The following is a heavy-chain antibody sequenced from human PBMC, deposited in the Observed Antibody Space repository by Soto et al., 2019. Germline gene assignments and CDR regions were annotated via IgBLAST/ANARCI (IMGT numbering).Heavy chain of an antibody. D-gene: IGHD5-18*01. CDR2: ISYDGSNK. CDR3: AKDAKSGYSYGPNWFDP. J-gene: IGHJ5*02. V-gene: IGHV3-30*18. CDR1: GFTFSSYG. Sequence: GGSLRLSCAASGFTFSSYGMHWVRQAPGKGLEWVAVISYDGSNKYYADSVKGRFTISRDNSKNTLYLQMNSLRAEDTAVYYCAKDAKSGYSYGPNWFDPWGQGTLVTVSS.